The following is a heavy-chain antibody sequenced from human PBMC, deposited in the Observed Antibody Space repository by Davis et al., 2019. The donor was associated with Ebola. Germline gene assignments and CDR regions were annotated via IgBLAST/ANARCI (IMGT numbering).Heavy chain of an antibody. D-gene: IGHD2-2*01. CDR2: ISAYNGNT. J-gene: IGHJ6*02. V-gene: IGHV1-18*01. CDR3: ARDQGYCSSTSCFYYYYGMDV. CDR1: GYTFTSYG. Sequence: ASVKVSCKASGYTFTSYGISWVRQAPGQGLEWMGWISAYNGNTNYVQKLQGRVTMTTDTSTSTAYMELRSLRSDDTAVYYCARDQGYCSSTSCFYYYYGMDVWGQGTTVTVSS.